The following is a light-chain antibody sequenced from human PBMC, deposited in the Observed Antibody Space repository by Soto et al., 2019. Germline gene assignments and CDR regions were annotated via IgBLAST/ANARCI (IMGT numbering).Light chain of an antibody. Sequence: SVLTQPPSASGTPGQRVTISCSGSSSNIGSNYVYWYQQLPGTAPKLLIYSNNQRPSGVPDRFSGSKSGTSASLAISGLRSEDEADYYCAAWDDSLSRAVFGGGTQLTVL. CDR1: SSNIGSNY. V-gene: IGLV1-47*02. CDR2: SNN. CDR3: AAWDDSLSRAV. J-gene: IGLJ7*01.